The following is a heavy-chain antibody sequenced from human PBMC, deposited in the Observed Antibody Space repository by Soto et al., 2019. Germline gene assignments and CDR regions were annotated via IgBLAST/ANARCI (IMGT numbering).Heavy chain of an antibody. Sequence: QVQLVQSGAEVKKPGSSVKVSCKASGGTFSNFAFSWVRQAPGQGLEWMGGITPVFGTANHAQKFQGRVTITADESARAVYMELNSLRSDDTAVYYCARNSVRIRGSFFDYWGQGSLVTVS. CDR3: ARNSVRIRGSFFDY. CDR1: GGTFSNFA. CDR2: ITPVFGTA. J-gene: IGHJ4*02. V-gene: IGHV1-69*01. D-gene: IGHD1-26*01.